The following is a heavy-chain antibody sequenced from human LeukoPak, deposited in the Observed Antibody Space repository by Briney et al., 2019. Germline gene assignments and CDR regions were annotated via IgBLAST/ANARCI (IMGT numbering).Heavy chain of an antibody. CDR3: ARTKVRSGQYFDL. CDR1: GFTFSDYY. V-gene: IGHV3-11*03. D-gene: IGHD6-25*01. Sequence: PGGSLRLSCAASGFTFSDYYMSWIHQAPGKGLEWVSYISSSSSYTNYADSVKGRFTISRDNAKNSLYLQMNSLRAEDTAVYYCARTKVRSGQYFDLWGRGTLVTVSS. CDR2: ISSSSSYT. J-gene: IGHJ2*01.